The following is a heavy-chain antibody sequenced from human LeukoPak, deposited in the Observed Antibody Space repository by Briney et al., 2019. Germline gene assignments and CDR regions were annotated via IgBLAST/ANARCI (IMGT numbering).Heavy chain of an antibody. CDR2: IYYSGST. J-gene: IGHJ4*02. CDR1: GSSISSSSYY. V-gene: IGHV4-39*07. D-gene: IGHD3-22*01. Sequence: PSETLSLTCTVSGSSISSSSYYWGWIRQPPGKGLEWIGSIYYSGSTYYNPSLKSRVTISVDTSKNQFSLKLSSVTAADTAVYYCAREPGYYYDSSSLDYWGQGTLVTVSS. CDR3: AREPGYYYDSSSLDY.